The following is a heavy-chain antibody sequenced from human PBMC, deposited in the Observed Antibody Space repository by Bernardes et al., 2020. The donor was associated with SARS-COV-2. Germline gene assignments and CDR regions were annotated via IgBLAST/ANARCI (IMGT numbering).Heavy chain of an antibody. CDR3: VTRGRRGDFNNHYFQH. J-gene: IGHJ1*01. V-gene: IGHV3-23*01. Sequence: GGSLRLSCSGSGIDLKPYDLYWVRQAPGKGLEWVSGISASGASSFYAESVKGRFTISRDASKMYLRMDSLGVNDTAMYYCVTRGRRGDFNNHYFQHWGQGTLATVSS. CDR1: GIDLKPYD. CDR2: ISASGASS. D-gene: IGHD4-4*01.